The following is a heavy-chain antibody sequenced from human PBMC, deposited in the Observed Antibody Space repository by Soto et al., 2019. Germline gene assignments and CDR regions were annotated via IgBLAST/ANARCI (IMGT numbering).Heavy chain of an antibody. D-gene: IGHD3-10*02. V-gene: IGHV4-34*01. CDR2: INHSGAT. CDR1: DGSFSDFY. Sequence: QVHLQQWGAGLLKPSETLSLTCAVYDGSFSDFYWSWIRQPPGKGLEWIGEINHSGATNYNPSLKSRVTISVDTSKNQSSLKVNSVTAADTAVFYCARGRPGVRGIRFDSWGQGTLVTVSS. J-gene: IGHJ4*02. CDR3: ARGRPGVRGIRFDS.